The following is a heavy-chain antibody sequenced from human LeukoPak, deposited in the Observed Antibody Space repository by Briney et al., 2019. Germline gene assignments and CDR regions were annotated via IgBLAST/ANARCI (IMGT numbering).Heavy chain of an antibody. CDR3: ARETYSSSWLYYYYGMDV. CDR2: ISYDGSNK. J-gene: IGHJ6*02. CDR1: GFTFSSYA. Sequence: GGSLRLSCAASGFTFSSYAMHWVRQAPGKGLEWVAVISYDGSNKYYADSVKGRFTISRDNSKNTLYLQMNSLRAEDTAVYYCARETYSSSWLYYYYGMDVWGQGTTVTVSS. D-gene: IGHD6-13*01. V-gene: IGHV3-30-3*01.